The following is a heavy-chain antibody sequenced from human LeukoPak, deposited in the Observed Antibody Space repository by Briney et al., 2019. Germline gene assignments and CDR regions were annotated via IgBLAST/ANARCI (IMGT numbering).Heavy chain of an antibody. J-gene: IGHJ3*02. V-gene: IGHV3-9*01. CDR1: GFTFDDYA. D-gene: IGHD2-21*02. CDR3: AKSMVVTAPLDAFDI. CDR2: ISWNSGSI. Sequence: PGRSLRLSCAASGFTFDDYAMHWVRQAPGKGLEWVSGISWNSGSIGYADSVKGRFTISRDNAKNSLYLQMNSLRAEDTALYYCAKSMVVTAPLDAFDIWGQGTMVTVSS.